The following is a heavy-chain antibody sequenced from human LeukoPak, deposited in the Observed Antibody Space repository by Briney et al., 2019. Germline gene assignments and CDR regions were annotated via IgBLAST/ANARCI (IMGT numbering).Heavy chain of an antibody. CDR2: VSGSGGST. J-gene: IGHJ6*03. CDR3: AKEGYSSSWDYYYYYYMDV. D-gene: IGHD6-13*01. Sequence: GGSLRLSCAASGFTFSSYAMSWVRQAPGNGLDWVSAVSGSGGSTYYADSVKGRFTISRDNPKNTLYLQMNSLRAEDTAVYYCAKEGYSSSWDYYYYYYMDVWGKGTTVTVSS. V-gene: IGHV3-23*01. CDR1: GFTFSSYA.